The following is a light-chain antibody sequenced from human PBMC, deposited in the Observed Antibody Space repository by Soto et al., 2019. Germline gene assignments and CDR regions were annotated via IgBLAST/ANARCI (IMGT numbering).Light chain of an antibody. CDR1: QSVLYSSNNKNY. J-gene: IGKJ4*01. CDR3: QQYYSPPPT. CDR2: WAS. V-gene: IGKV4-1*01. Sequence: DIVMTQSPDSLAVSLGERAAINCKSSQSVLYSSNNKNYLAWYQQKPGQPPKLLIYWASTRESGVPDRFSGSGSGTDFTLTISSLQAEDVAVYYCQQYYSPPPTFGGGTKVELK.